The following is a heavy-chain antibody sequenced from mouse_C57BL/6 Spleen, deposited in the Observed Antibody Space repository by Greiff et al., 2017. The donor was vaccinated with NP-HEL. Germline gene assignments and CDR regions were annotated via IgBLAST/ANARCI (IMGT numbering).Heavy chain of an antibody. D-gene: IGHD2-5*01. CDR2: IDPSDSYT. Sequence: QVQLKQPGAELVRPGTSVKLSCKASGYTFTSYWMHWVKQRPGQGLEWIGVIDPSDSYTNYNQKFKGKATLTVDTSSSTAYMQLSSLTSEDSAVYNCARLGYSNIYYAMDYWGQGTSVTVSS. V-gene: IGHV1-59*01. J-gene: IGHJ4*01. CDR3: ARLGYSNIYYAMDY. CDR1: GYTFTSYW.